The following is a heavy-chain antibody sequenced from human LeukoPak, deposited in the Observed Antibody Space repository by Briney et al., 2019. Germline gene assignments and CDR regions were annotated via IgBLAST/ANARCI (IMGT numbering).Heavy chain of an antibody. Sequence: SQTLSLTCTVSGGSISSGSYYWSWIRQPAGKGLEWIGRIYTSGSTNYNPSLKSRVTISVDTSKSQFSLKLSSVTAADTAVYYCASEAIGYYYGTDVWGQGTTVTVSS. J-gene: IGHJ6*02. CDR1: GGSISSGSYY. V-gene: IGHV4-61*02. D-gene: IGHD3-22*01. CDR2: IYTSGST. CDR3: ASEAIGYYYGTDV.